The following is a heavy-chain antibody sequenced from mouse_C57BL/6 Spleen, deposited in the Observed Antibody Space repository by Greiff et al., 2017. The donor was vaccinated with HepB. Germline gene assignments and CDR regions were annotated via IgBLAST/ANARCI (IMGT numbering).Heavy chain of an antibody. J-gene: IGHJ2*01. D-gene: IGHD1-1*01. CDR3: APDYYGSSFFDY. V-gene: IGHV14-3*01. CDR1: GFNIKNTY. Sequence: VHVKQSVAELVRPGASVKLSCTASGFNIKNTYMHWVKQRPEQGLEWIGRIDPANGNTKYAPKFQGKATITADTSSNTAYLQLSSLTSEDTAIYYCAPDYYGSSFFDYWGQGTTLTVSS. CDR2: IDPANGNT.